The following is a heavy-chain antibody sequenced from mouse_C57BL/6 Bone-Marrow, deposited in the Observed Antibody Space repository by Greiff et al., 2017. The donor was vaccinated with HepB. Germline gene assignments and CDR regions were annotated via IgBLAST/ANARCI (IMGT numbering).Heavy chain of an antibody. CDR1: GYTFTSYG. Sequence: VQLQQSGAELARPGASVKLSCKASGYTFTSYGISWVKQRTGQGLEWIGEIYPRSGNTYYNEKFKGKATFTADTSSNTAYMQLSSLTTEDSAIYYCARKHGSSPYYAMDYWGQGTSVTVSS. CDR2: IYPRSGNT. CDR3: ARKHGSSPYYAMDY. V-gene: IGHV1-81*01. J-gene: IGHJ4*01. D-gene: IGHD1-1*01.